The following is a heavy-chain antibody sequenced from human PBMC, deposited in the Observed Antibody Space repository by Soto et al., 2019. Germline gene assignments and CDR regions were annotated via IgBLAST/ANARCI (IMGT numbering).Heavy chain of an antibody. CDR1: GFTFSSNA. D-gene: IGHD6-6*01. CDR2: ISGSGYST. CDR3: AKSSSSSSGYKDYYYYGMGV. V-gene: IGHV3-23*01. Sequence: EVQLLESGGGFVQPGGSLRLSCAASGFTFSSNAMSWVRQAPGKGLEWVTAISGSGYSTYYADSVKGRFTISRDNSKNTLYLQMNSLRAEDTAVYYCAKSSSSSSGYKDYYYYGMGVWGQGTTVTVSS. J-gene: IGHJ6*02.